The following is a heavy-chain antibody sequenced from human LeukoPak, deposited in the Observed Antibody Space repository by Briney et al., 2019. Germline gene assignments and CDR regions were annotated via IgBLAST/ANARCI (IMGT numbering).Heavy chain of an antibody. CDR3: AKESVPYDSREYYFDY. Sequence: GGSLRLSCAASGITFNSHWMSWVRQAPGKGLQWVASIKPDGSERKYVDSVKGRFTISRDNSKNTLYLQMNSLRAEDTAVYYCAKESVPYDSREYYFDYWGQGTLVTVSS. J-gene: IGHJ4*02. CDR1: GITFNSHW. V-gene: IGHV3-7*01. CDR2: IKPDGSER. D-gene: IGHD3-22*01.